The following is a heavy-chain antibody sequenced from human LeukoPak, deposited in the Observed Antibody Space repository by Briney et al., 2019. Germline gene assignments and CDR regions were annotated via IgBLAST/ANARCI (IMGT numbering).Heavy chain of an antibody. V-gene: IGHV4-4*07. D-gene: IGHD3-10*01. Sequence: SETLSLTXAVYGGSFSGYYWSWIRQPAGKELEWIGRIHTSGSTKYNPSLKSRVTMSVDTSKNQFSLKLSSVTAADTAVYYCARDGSGSYIHWFDPWGQGTLVTVSS. CDR2: IHTSGST. CDR1: GGSFSGYY. J-gene: IGHJ5*02. CDR3: ARDGSGSYIHWFDP.